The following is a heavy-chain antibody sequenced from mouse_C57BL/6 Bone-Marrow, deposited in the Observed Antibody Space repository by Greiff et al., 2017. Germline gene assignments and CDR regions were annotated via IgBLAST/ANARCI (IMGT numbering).Heavy chain of an antibody. CDR1: GYSFTDYN. V-gene: IGHV1-39*01. D-gene: IGHD2-1*01. CDR2: INPNYGTT. J-gene: IGHJ4*01. CDR3: AGYYCNSALYAMDY. Sequence: VQLKQSGPELVKPGASVKISCKASGYSFTDYNMNWVKQSNGKSLEWIGVINPNYGTTSYNQKFKGKATLTVDQSSSTAYMQLNSLTSEDSAVYYCAGYYCNSALYAMDYWGQGTSVTVSS.